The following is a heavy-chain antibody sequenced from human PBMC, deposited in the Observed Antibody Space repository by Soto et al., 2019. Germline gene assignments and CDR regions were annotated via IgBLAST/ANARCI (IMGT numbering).Heavy chain of an antibody. Sequence: GGSLRLSCAASGFTFSSYGMHWVRQAPGKGLEWVAVIWYDGSNKYYADSVKGRFTISRDNSKNTLYLQMNSLRAEDTAVYYCARDGYCSGGSCAGVYYYYYYMDVWGKGTTVTVSS. CDR1: GFTFSSYG. CDR3: ARDGYCSGGSCAGVYYYYYYMDV. CDR2: IWYDGSNK. D-gene: IGHD2-15*01. J-gene: IGHJ6*03. V-gene: IGHV3-33*01.